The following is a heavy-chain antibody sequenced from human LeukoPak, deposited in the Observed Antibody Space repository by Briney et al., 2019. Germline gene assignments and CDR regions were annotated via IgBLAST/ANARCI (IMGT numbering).Heavy chain of an antibody. CDR3: ARESKRWLQLGYYGMDV. V-gene: IGHV4-59*01. CDR1: GGSISSYY. Sequence: PSETLSLTCTVSGGSISSYYWSWIRQPPGKGLEWIGYIYYSGSTNYNPSLKSRVTISVDTSKNQFSLKLSSVTAADTAVYYCARESKRWLQLGYYGMDVWGQGTTVTVSS. J-gene: IGHJ6*02. CDR2: IYYSGST. D-gene: IGHD5-24*01.